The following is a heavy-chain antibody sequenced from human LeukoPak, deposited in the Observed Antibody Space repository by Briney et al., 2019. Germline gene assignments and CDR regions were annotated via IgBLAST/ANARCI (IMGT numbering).Heavy chain of an antibody. J-gene: IGHJ4*02. CDR3: ARAGYSNGLAFSGSFDY. CDR1: GGSISSYY. V-gene: IGHV4-59*01. CDR2: IYYSGST. D-gene: IGHD5-18*01. Sequence: PSETLSLTCTVSGGSISSYYWSWIRQPPGKGLEWIGYIYYSGSTNYNPSLKSRVTISVDTSKNQFSLKLSSVTAADTAGLLLARAGYSNGLAFSGSFDYWGQGTLVTVSS.